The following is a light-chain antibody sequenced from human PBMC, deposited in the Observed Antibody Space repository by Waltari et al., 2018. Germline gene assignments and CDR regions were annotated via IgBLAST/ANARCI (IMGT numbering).Light chain of an antibody. CDR1: QSVGSN. V-gene: IGKV3D-15*01. Sequence: EVVMTQSPATLSVSPGERATLPCRASQSVGSNLAWYQQKPGQAPRLLIYSASTRATGIPARFSGSGSGTEFTLTISSLQSEDFAVYYCEQYSNWPPCTFGQGTKLEI. J-gene: IGKJ2*02. CDR2: SAS. CDR3: EQYSNWPPCT.